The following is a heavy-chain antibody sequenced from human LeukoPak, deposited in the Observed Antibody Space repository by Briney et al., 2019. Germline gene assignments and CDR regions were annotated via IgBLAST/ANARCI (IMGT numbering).Heavy chain of an antibody. D-gene: IGHD3-3*01. V-gene: IGHV4-61*01. CDR2: IYYSGST. J-gene: IGHJ6*02. CDR3: AREGPSFWSGPDYGMDV. CDR1: GGSVSSGSYY. Sequence: SETLSLTCTVSGGSVSSGSYYWSWIRQPPGKGLEWIGYIYYSGSTNYNPSLKSRVTISVDTSKNQFSLRLSSVTAADTAVYYCAREGPSFWSGPDYGMDVWGQGTTVTVSS.